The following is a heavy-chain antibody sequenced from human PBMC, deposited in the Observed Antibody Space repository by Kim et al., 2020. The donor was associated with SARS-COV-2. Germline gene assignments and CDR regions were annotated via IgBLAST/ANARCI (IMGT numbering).Heavy chain of an antibody. CDR3: ARGGTFNSRGDYVGGSRRQIKDFDY. Sequence: SETLSLTCAVYGGSFRDYYWTWIRQAPGKGLEWIAEINHSGSTNYNPSLRSRVTISADTSKSQFSLKVNSVTAADTAVYYCARGGTFNSRGDYVGGSRRQIKDFDYWGQGTLVTVFS. J-gene: IGHJ4*02. D-gene: IGHD3-22*01. V-gene: IGHV4-34*01. CDR1: GGSFRDYY. CDR2: INHSGST.